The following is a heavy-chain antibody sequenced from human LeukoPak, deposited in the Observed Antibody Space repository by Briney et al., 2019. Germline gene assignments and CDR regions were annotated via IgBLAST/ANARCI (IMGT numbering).Heavy chain of an antibody. V-gene: IGHV3-21*01. CDR3: ARDPGGYSSGGELDV. CDR2: ISSSSSYI. Sequence: GGSLRLSCAASGFTFSSYSMNWVRQAPGKGLEWVSSISSSSSYIYYADSVKGRFTISRDNAKNSLYLQMNSLRAEDMAVYYCARDPGGYSSGGELDVWGKGTTVTVSS. CDR1: GFTFSSYS. J-gene: IGHJ6*04. D-gene: IGHD6-19*01.